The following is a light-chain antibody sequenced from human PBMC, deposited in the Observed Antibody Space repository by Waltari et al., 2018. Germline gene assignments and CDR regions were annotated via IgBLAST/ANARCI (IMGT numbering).Light chain of an antibody. Sequence: QSALTQPRSVSGSPGQSVTISCTGTSSDVGTYKYVSWHQQHPGQAPKLIIFDVSKRPAGVPGRFSGYKSGDTASLTISGLQAEDEADYYCCSYTVSNTLLFGGGTKLTVL. V-gene: IGLV2-11*01. J-gene: IGLJ3*02. CDR3: CSYTVSNTLL. CDR1: SSDVGTYKY. CDR2: DVS.